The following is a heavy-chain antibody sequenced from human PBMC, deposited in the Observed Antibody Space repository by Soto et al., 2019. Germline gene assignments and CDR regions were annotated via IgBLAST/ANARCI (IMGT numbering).Heavy chain of an antibody. V-gene: IGHV1-2*02. CDR2: INPNSVGT. J-gene: IGHJ3*02. Sequence: ASVKVSCKASGYTFTGHYMHWVRQAPGQGLEWMGWINPNSVGTNYAQKFQGRVTMTRDTSISTAYMELSRLKSDDTAVYYCAREPMVRAAHGFDIWGQGTMVTVSS. CDR3: AREPMVRAAHGFDI. D-gene: IGHD3-10*01. CDR1: GYTFTGHY.